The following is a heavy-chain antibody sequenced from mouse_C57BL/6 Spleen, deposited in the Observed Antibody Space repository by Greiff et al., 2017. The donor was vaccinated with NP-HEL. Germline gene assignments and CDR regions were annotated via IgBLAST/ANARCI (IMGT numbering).Heavy chain of an antibody. V-gene: IGHV14-3*01. CDR3: ARGRADYYGSSYEGAMDY. D-gene: IGHD1-1*01. J-gene: IGHJ4*01. Sequence: VQLQQSVAELVRPGASVKLSCTASGFNIKNTYMHWVKQRPEQGLEWIGRIDPANGNTKYAPKFQGKATLTADTSSNTAYLQLSSLTSEDTAIYYCARGRADYYGSSYEGAMDYWGQGTSVTVSS. CDR2: IDPANGNT. CDR1: GFNIKNTY.